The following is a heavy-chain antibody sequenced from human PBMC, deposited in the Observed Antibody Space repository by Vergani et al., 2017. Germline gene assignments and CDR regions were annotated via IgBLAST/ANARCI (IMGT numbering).Heavy chain of an antibody. V-gene: IGHV3-23*01. J-gene: IGHJ6*02. CDR1: GFTFSSYA. CDR2: ISGSGGST. D-gene: IGHD3-3*01. Sequence: EVQLLESGGGLVQPGGSLRLSCAASGFTFSSYAMSWVRQAPGKGLEWVSAISGSGGSTYYADSVKGRFTISRDNSKNTLYLQMNSLRAEDTAVYYFAKAQYYDFWSGYYDYGMDVWGQGTTVTVSS. CDR3: AKAQYYDFWSGYYDYGMDV.